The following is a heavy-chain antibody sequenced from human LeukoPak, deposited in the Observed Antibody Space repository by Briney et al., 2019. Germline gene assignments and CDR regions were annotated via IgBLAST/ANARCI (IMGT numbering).Heavy chain of an antibody. CDR2: ISGSGGST. D-gene: IGHD3-10*01. Sequence: PGGSLRLSCAASGFTFSSYAMSWVRQAPGKGLEWVSAISGSGGSTYYADSVKGRFTISRDNSKNTLYLQMNSLRAEDTAVYYCAKGHTNYYGSGSYWDYGGQGTLVTVSS. V-gene: IGHV3-23*01. CDR1: GFTFSSYA. J-gene: IGHJ4*02. CDR3: AKGHTNYYGSGSYWDY.